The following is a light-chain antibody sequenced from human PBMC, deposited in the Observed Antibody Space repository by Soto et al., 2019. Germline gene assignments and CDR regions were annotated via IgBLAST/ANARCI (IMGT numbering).Light chain of an antibody. Sequence: EIVLTQSPGTLSLSPGERATLSCRASQSVSNYLAWYQQKPGQAPRLLIYVASSRATGIPDRFSGSGSGTDFTLTISGLEPEDFAVYYCQQYGGSPQTLGQGTKVEIK. CDR3: QQYGGSPQT. CDR1: QSVSNY. V-gene: IGKV3-20*01. CDR2: VAS. J-gene: IGKJ1*01.